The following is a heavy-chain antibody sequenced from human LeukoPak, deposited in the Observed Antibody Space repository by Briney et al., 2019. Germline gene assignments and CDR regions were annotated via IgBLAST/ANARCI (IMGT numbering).Heavy chain of an antibody. CDR3: ARDRSRMVRGIDALDL. Sequence: GGSLRLSCAASGFTFNDYYMNWIRQAPGKGLEWLSYISSSGSTRYYADSLKGRFTISRDNAGNSLYLQMDSLRADDTAVYYCARDRSRMVRGIDALDLWGQGTMVTVSS. V-gene: IGHV3-11*01. D-gene: IGHD3-10*01. CDR2: ISSSGSTR. J-gene: IGHJ3*01. CDR1: GFTFNDYY.